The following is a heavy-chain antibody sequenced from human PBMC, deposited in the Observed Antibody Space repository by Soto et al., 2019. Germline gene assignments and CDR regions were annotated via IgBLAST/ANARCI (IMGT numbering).Heavy chain of an antibody. J-gene: IGHJ6*02. Sequence: EVQLVESGGGLVKPGGSLRLSCAASGFTFSHAWMNWVRQAPGKGLEWVGRIKSRTDGGAIDYTEPVKGRFTISRDDSKDTLYLKMNSLKAEDTAVYYCAWIDGWVIQNYYDHAMDVWGQGTTVTVSS. V-gene: IGHV3-15*07. CDR1: GFTFSHAW. CDR2: IKSRTDGGAI. CDR3: AWIDGWVIQNYYDHAMDV. D-gene: IGHD2-21*01.